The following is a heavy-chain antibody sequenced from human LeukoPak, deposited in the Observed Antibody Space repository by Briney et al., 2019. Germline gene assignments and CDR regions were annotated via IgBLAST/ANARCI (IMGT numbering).Heavy chain of an antibody. D-gene: IGHD2-2*01. V-gene: IGHV3-23*01. CDR1: EFSVGSNY. Sequence: GGSLRLSCAASEFSVGSNYMTWVRQAPGKGLEWVSAISGSGGSTYYADSVKGRFTISRHNSKNTLYLQMNSLRAEDTAVYYCAKVPADPSEPLPPHAFDIWGQGTMVTVSS. CDR2: ISGSGGST. J-gene: IGHJ3*02. CDR3: AKVPADPSEPLPPHAFDI.